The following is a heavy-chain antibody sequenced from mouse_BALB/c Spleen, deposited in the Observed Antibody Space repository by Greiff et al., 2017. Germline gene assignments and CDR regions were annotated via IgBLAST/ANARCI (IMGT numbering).Heavy chain of an antibody. D-gene: IGHD2-2*01. CDR1: GYTFTSYY. CDR3: TRSGYDETY. V-gene: IGHV1S81*02. Sequence: QVQLKESGAELVKPGASVKLSCKASGYTFTSYYMYWVKQRPGQGLEWIGEINPSNGGTNFNEKFKSKATLTVDKSSSTAYMQLSSLTSEDSAVYYCTRSGYDETYWGQGTLVTVSA. CDR2: INPSNGGT. J-gene: IGHJ3*01.